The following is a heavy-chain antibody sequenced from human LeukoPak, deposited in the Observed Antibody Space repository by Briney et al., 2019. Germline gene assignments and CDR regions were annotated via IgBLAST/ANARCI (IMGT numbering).Heavy chain of an antibody. CDR3: ARDLIGSSGYYFDY. J-gene: IGHJ4*02. CDR2: IYTSEST. D-gene: IGHD3-22*01. CDR1: GGSISSGSYY. V-gene: IGHV4-61*02. Sequence: PSETLSLTCTVPGGSISSGSYYWSWIRQPAGKGLEGIGRIYTSESTNYNPSLKRRVTISVDTSKNQFSLKLSSVTAADTAVYYCARDLIGSSGYYFDYWGQGTLVTVSS.